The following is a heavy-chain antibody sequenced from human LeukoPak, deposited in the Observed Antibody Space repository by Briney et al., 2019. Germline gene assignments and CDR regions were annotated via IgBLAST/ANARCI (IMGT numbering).Heavy chain of an antibody. CDR3: AKGGSGWYFLYFDY. CDR1: GFTFSSYA. D-gene: IGHD6-19*01. CDR2: ISGSGGST. Sequence: GGSLRLSCAASGFTFSSYAMSWVRQAPGKGLEWVSAISGSGGSTYYADSVKGRFTISRDNSKNTLYLQMNSLRAEDTAEYYCAKGGSGWYFLYFDYWGQGTLVTVSS. V-gene: IGHV3-23*01. J-gene: IGHJ4*02.